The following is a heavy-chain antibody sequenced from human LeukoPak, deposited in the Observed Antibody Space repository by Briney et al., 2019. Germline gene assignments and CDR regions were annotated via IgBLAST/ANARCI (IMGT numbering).Heavy chain of an antibody. V-gene: IGHV3-66*01. CDR2: IFSGGST. CDR1: GFTVRSSY. D-gene: IGHD3-10*01. CDR3: ARDLSGGGLDY. J-gene: IGHJ4*02. Sequence: GGSLRLSCAASGFTVRSSYMSWVRQAPGKGLEWVSVIFSGGSTYYADSVKGRFTTSRDNSKNTLYLQMNSLRAEDTAVYYCARDLSGGGLDYWGQGTLVTVSS.